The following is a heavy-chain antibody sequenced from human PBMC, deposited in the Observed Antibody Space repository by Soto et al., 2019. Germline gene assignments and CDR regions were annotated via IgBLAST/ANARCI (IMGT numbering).Heavy chain of an antibody. CDR1: GYSFTSYW. V-gene: IGHV5-51*01. J-gene: IGHJ4*02. CDR2: IYPADSDT. Sequence: GESLKISCKASGYSFTSYWIGWVRQMPGKGLEWMGLIYPADSDTRYSPSFQGHVTISVDKSISTAYLQWSSLNASDTAMYYCARHQPFDYWGQGTLVTVSS. CDR3: ARHQPFDY.